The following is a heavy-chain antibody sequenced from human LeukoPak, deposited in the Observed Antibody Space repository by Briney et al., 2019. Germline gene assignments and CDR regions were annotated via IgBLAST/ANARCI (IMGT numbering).Heavy chain of an antibody. CDR1: GDSINNNNYY. V-gene: IGHV4-39*01. CDR2: IYYRGST. Sequence: SETLSLTCTVSGDSINNNNYYWAWIRQSPGKGLEWIGRIYYRGSTYYNPSLKSRLIMSVDTAENHFSLRLTSVTAADTAIYYCARHNYYNFWNALNWFDPWGQGTLVTVSS. CDR3: ARHNYYNFWNALNWFDP. D-gene: IGHD3-3*01. J-gene: IGHJ5*02.